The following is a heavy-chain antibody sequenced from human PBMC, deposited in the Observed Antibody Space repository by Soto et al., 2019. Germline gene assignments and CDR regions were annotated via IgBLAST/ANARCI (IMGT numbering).Heavy chain of an antibody. CDR3: ARDPKRRDGYNFDS. D-gene: IGHD5-12*01. CDR1: GFIFTDYS. V-gene: IGHV3-11*01. CDR2: ISNGDETT. Sequence: QVQLVESGGGLVEPGGSLRLSCSASGFIFTDYSMTWIRQAPGKGLEWVSYISNGDETTQYADSGKGRFSVSRDNAKKVMFLQMTSLRVDDTAVYYCARDPKRRDGYNFDSWGRGALVTVSS. J-gene: IGHJ4*02.